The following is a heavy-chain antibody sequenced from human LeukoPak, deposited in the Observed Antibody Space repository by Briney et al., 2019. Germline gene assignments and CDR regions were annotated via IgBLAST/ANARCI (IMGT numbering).Heavy chain of an antibody. Sequence: PGGSLRLSCAASGFTFSNYAMSWVRQAPGRGLEWTSATSDSGGSTCYADSVKGRFTISRDNSKNTLYLQMNSLRAEDTALYYCARGQYCSGGSCYPADYFDYWGQGTLVTVSS. V-gene: IGHV3-23*01. CDR2: TSDSGGST. CDR3: ARGQYCSGGSCYPADYFDY. D-gene: IGHD2-15*01. CDR1: GFTFSNYA. J-gene: IGHJ4*02.